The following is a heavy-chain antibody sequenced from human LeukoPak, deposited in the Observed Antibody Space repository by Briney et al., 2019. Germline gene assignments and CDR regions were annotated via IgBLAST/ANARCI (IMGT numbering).Heavy chain of an antibody. CDR3: AREVPAAITWFDP. V-gene: IGHV3-38-3*01. J-gene: IGHJ5*02. Sequence: PGGSLRLSCAASGFTVSSNEMSWVRQAPGKGLEWVSSISGGSTYYADSRKGRFTIFRDNSKNTLHLQMNSLRAEDTAVYYCAREVPAAITWFDPWGQGTLVTVSS. D-gene: IGHD2-2*02. CDR1: GFTVSSNE. CDR2: ISGGST.